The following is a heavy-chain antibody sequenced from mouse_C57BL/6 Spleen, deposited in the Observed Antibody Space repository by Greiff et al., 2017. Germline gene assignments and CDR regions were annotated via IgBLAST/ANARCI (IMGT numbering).Heavy chain of an antibody. CDR2: INPSSGYT. V-gene: IGHV1-7*01. Sequence: QVQLQQSGAELAKPGASVKLSCKASGYTFTSYWMHWVKQRPGQGLEWIGYINPSSGYTKYNQKFKDKATLTADKSSSTAYMQLSSLTYEDSAVYYCAREEVGPYYAMDYWGQGTLVTVSS. J-gene: IGHJ4*01. CDR3: AREEVGPYYAMDY. CDR1: GYTFTSYW. D-gene: IGHD4-1*01.